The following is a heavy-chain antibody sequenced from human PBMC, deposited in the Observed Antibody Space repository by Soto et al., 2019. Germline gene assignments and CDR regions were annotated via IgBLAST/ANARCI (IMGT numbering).Heavy chain of an antibody. J-gene: IGHJ4*02. CDR1: GGSISSSNW. V-gene: IGHV4-4*02. CDR2: IYHSGST. D-gene: IGHD3-10*01. Sequence: QVQLQESGPGLVKPSGTLSLTCAVSGGSISSSNWWSWVRQPPGKGLEWIGEIYHSGSTNYNPSLKSRVTISVDKSKNQFSLKLSSVTAADTAVYYCARTRIGRGFGDIAGPYFDYWGQGTLVTVSS. CDR3: ARTRIGRGFGDIAGPYFDY.